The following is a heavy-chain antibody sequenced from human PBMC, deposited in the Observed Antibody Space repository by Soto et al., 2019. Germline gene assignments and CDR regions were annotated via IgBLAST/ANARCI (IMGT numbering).Heavy chain of an antibody. D-gene: IGHD1-26*01. V-gene: IGHV3-13*05. CDR3: ARGMGGSYGGYYYYYGMDV. Sequence: PGGSLRLSCAASGFTFSSYDMHWVRQATGKGLEWVSAIGTAGDPYYPGSVKGRFTISRENAKNSLYLQMNSLRAGDTAVYYCARGMGGSYGGYYYYYGMDVWGQGTTVTVSS. J-gene: IGHJ6*02. CDR2: IGTAGDP. CDR1: GFTFSSYD.